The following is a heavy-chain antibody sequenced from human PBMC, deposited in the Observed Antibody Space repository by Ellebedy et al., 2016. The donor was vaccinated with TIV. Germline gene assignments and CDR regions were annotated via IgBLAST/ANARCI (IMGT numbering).Heavy chain of an antibody. D-gene: IGHD2-21*02. CDR2: IYYSGST. Sequence: SETLSLTXTVSGGSISSGGYYWSWIRQHPGKGLEWIGYIYYSGSTYYNPSLKSRVTISVDTSKNQFSLKLSSVTAADTAVYYCARHAEVPAIQEGFDYWGQGTLVTVSS. J-gene: IGHJ4*02. CDR1: GGSISSGGYY. V-gene: IGHV4-31*03. CDR3: ARHAEVPAIQEGFDY.